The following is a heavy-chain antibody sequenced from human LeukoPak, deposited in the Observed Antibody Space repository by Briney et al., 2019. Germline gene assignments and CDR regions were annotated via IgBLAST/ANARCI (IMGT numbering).Heavy chain of an antibody. D-gene: IGHD3-3*01. V-gene: IGHV3-21*01. CDR2: ISSSSSYI. CDR1: GFTFSSYN. J-gene: IGHJ4*02. CDR3: ARGPIYDFWSGYYNYFDY. Sequence: PGGSLRLSCAASGFTFSSYNMHWVRQAPGKGLEWVASISSSSSYIYYADSVKGRFTISRDNAKNSLYLQMNSLRAEDTAVYYCARGPIYDFWSGYYNYFDYWGQGTLVTVSS.